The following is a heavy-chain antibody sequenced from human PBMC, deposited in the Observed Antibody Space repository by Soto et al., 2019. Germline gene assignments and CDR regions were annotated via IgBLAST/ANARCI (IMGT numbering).Heavy chain of an antibody. CDR2: IDYNGVT. Sequence: SETLSLTCTVSGGSIYRSGYYWGWTRQPPGRGLEWIGNIDYNGVTYSNPSLKSRVTISRDTSKNQFSLKLTSVTAADTALYYCGKVLVGDTGHTESDSCGPGTLLTVSS. CDR3: GKVLVGDTGHTESDS. D-gene: IGHD2-15*01. CDR1: GGSIYRSGYY. V-gene: IGHV4-39*01. J-gene: IGHJ4*02.